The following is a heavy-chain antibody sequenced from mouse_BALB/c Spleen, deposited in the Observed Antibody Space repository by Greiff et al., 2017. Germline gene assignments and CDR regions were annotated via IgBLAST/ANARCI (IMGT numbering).Heavy chain of an antibody. J-gene: IGHJ2*01. CDR1: GYTFTDYA. Sequence: VKLMESGAELVRPGVSVKISCTGSGYTFTDYAMHWVKQSHAKSLEWIGVISTYYGDASYNQKFKGKATMTVDKSSSTAYMELARLTSEDSAIYYCVTTVVATDYWGQGTTLTVSS. D-gene: IGHD1-1*01. CDR3: VTTVVATDY. CDR2: ISTYYGDA. V-gene: IGHV1S137*01.